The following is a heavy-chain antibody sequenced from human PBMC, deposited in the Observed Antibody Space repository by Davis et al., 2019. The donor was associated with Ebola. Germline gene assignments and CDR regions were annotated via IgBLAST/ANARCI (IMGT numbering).Heavy chain of an antibody. D-gene: IGHD1-26*01. V-gene: IGHV3-74*01. CDR2: INSDGSST. J-gene: IGHJ4*02. Sequence: GESLKISCAASGFTFSSYWMHWVRQAPGKGLVWVSRINSDGSSTSYADSVKGRFTTSRDNAKNTLYLQMNSLRAEDTAVYYCARDHSGSYSGYFDYWGQGTLVTVSS. CDR1: GFTFSSYW. CDR3: ARDHSGSYSGYFDY.